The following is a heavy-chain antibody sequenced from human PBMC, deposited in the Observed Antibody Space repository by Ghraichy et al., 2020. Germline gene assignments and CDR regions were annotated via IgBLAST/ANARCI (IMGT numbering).Heavy chain of an antibody. D-gene: IGHD2/OR15-2a*01. CDR3: AKVIRPDSPSIFDS. CDR2: ISYNGTIE. Sequence: GGSLRLSCAASGFTFRSYGMHWVRQAPGKGLEWVTVISYNGTIEYYADSVRSRFTISRDNSKNTLYLQMNSLRAEDTAVYYCAKVIRPDSPSIFDSWGQGTLVTVSS. CDR1: GFTFRSYG. J-gene: IGHJ4*02. V-gene: IGHV3-30*18.